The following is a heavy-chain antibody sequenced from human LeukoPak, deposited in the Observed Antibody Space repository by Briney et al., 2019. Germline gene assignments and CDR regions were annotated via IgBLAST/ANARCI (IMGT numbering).Heavy chain of an antibody. D-gene: IGHD6-13*01. J-gene: IGHJ4*02. V-gene: IGHV4-59*12. CDR1: GGSISSYY. Sequence: SETLSLTCTVSGGSISSYYWSWIRQPPGKGLEWIGYIYYSGSTNYNPSLKSRVTISVDKSKNQFSLKLSSVTAADTAVYYCAARIAAAVFDYWGQGTLVTVSS. CDR3: AARIAAAVFDY. CDR2: IYYSGST.